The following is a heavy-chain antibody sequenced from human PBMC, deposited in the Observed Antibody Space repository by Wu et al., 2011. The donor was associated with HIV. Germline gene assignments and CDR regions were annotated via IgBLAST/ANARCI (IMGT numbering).Heavy chain of an antibody. CDR1: GGTFSGSA. Sequence: QVQLVQSGAEVKKPGSSVKVSCKASGGTFSGSAISWVRQAPGQGLEWMGRIIPMLATAIYAQKFQGRVMITADESTSTAYMDLSSLRYEDTAVYYCARSDYSNSGGWFDPGPGNPGHRLL. V-gene: IGHV1-69*15. CDR3: ARSDYSNSGGWFDP. CDR2: IIPMLATA. D-gene: IGHD4-11*01. J-gene: IGHJ5*02.